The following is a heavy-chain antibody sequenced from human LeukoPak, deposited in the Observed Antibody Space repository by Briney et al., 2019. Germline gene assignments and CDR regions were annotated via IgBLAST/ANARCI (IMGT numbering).Heavy chain of an antibody. Sequence: SVKVSCKASGGTFSSYAISWVRQAPGQGLEWMGGIIPIFGTANYAQKFQGRVTITAGESTSTAYMELSSLRSEDTAVYYCAREEFAGATLFFDYWGQGTLVTVSS. CDR2: IIPIFGTA. CDR3: AREEFAGATLFFDY. CDR1: GGTFSSYA. D-gene: IGHD1-26*01. J-gene: IGHJ4*02. V-gene: IGHV1-69*13.